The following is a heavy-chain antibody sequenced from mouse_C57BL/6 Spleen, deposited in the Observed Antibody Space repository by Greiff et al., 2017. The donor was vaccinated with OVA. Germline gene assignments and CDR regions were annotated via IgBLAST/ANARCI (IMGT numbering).Heavy chain of an antibody. Sequence: QVQLQQSGPELVKPGASVKLSCKASGYTFTSYDINWVKQRPGQGLEWIGWIYPRDGSTKYNEKFKGKATLTVDTSSSTAYRELHSLTSEDSAVYFCARDDGYYAYYFDYWGQGTTLTVSS. CDR1: GYTFTSYD. V-gene: IGHV1-85*01. CDR3: ARDDGYYAYYFDY. D-gene: IGHD2-3*01. J-gene: IGHJ2*01. CDR2: IYPRDGST.